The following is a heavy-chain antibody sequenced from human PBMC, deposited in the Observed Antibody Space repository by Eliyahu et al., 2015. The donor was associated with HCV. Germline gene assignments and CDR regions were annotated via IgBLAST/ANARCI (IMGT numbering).Heavy chain of an antibody. V-gene: IGHV4-59*01. D-gene: IGHD6-19*01. Sequence: QVQLQESGPGLVKPSETLSLTCTVSGGSISTYXWSWIRQPPGKGLEWIGYIHYSGSTNYNPSLKSRVTMSVDTSKNQLSLNLTSVTAADTAVYYCASGGGGIAVAGTGGWFDPWGQGTLVTVSS. J-gene: IGHJ5*02. CDR3: ASGGGGIAVAGTGGWFDP. CDR1: GGSISTYX. CDR2: IHYSGST.